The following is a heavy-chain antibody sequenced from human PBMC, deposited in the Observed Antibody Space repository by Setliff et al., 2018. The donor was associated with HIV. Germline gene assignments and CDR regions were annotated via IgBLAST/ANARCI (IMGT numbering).Heavy chain of an antibody. CDR3: ATRYFDSASFDY. Sequence: TLSLTCTVSGGFISSGTYHWSWIRQSAGKGLEWIGHIYSSGSTNYNPSLKSRATISTDTSKNRFSLNLSSVTAADTAVYYCATRYFDSASFDYWGQGALVTVSS. D-gene: IGHD3-9*01. V-gene: IGHV4-61*09. CDR2: IYSSGST. J-gene: IGHJ4*02. CDR1: GGFISSGTYH.